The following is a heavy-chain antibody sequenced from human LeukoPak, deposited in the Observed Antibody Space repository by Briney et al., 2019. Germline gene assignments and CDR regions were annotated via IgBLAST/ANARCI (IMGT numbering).Heavy chain of an antibody. CDR1: GFTFSSYS. Sequence: GGSLRISCAASGFTFSSYSMNWVRQAPGKGLEWVSSISSSSSYIYYEDSVKGRFTISRDNAKNSLYLQMNSLRAEDTAVYYCASLYYYDIWGQGTMVTVSS. V-gene: IGHV3-21*01. CDR2: ISSSSSYI. D-gene: IGHD3-10*01. J-gene: IGHJ3*02. CDR3: ASLYYYDI.